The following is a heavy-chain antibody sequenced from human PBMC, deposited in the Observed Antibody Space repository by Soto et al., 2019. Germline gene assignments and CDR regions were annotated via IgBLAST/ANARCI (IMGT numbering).Heavy chain of an antibody. Sequence: GGSLRLSCAASGFTFSSYSMNWVRQAPGKGLERVSYISSSSSTIYYADSVKGRFTISRDNAKNSLYLQMNSLRAEDTAVYYCARDTGGAAYSSGWYGYWGQGTLVTVSS. V-gene: IGHV3-48*01. CDR1: GFTFSSYS. J-gene: IGHJ4*02. CDR3: ARDTGGAAYSSGWYGY. D-gene: IGHD6-19*01. CDR2: ISSSSSTI.